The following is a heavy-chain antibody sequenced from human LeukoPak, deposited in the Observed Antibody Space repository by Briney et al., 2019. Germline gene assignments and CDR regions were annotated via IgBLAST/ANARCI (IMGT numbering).Heavy chain of an antibody. Sequence: KDGESLKISCKGSGYSFTSYWIGWVRQMPGKGLEWMGIIYPGDSDTRYSPSFQGQVTISADKSISTAYLQWSSLKASDTAMYYCASLSIAARPGDLTFDYWGQGTLVTVSS. CDR3: ASLSIAARPGDLTFDY. D-gene: IGHD6-6*01. CDR1: GYSFTSYW. V-gene: IGHV5-51*01. CDR2: IYPGDSDT. J-gene: IGHJ4*02.